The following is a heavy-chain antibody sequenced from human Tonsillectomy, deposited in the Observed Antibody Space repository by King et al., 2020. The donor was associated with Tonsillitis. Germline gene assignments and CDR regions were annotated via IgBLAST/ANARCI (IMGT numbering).Heavy chain of an antibody. CDR3: AKDRQSLYYYYGMDV. Sequence: QLVQSGGGVVQPGGSLRLSCAASGFTFSSYGMYWVRQAPGKGLEWVAFIRYDGSDKNYGDSVKGRFTISRDNSKNTLYLQMSSLRAEDTAVYYGAKDRQSLYYYYGMDVWGQGTTVTVSS. CDR2: IRYDGSDK. V-gene: IGHV3-30*02. CDR1: GFTFSSYG. J-gene: IGHJ6*02. D-gene: IGHD4-11*01.